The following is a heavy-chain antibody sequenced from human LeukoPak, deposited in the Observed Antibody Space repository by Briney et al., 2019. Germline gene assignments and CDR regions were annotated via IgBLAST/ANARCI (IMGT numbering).Heavy chain of an antibody. D-gene: IGHD1-26*01. Sequence: HPGGSLRLSCAASGFTFSSYGMHWVRQAPGKGLEWVAIIWYDGSNKYYADSVKGRFTISRDNSKNTLYLQMNSLRAEDTAVYYCARDGIVGASYYYYGMDVWGQGTTVTVSS. V-gene: IGHV3-33*01. CDR3: ARDGIVGASYYYYGMDV. CDR2: IWYDGSNK. J-gene: IGHJ6*02. CDR1: GFTFSSYG.